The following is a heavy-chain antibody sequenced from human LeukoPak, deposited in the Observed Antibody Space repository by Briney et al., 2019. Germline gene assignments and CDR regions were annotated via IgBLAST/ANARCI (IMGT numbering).Heavy chain of an antibody. CDR2: LNPNSGNT. V-gene: IGHV1-8*01. Sequence: ASVKVSFKGSGYTFTSCDSNWLRQATGQGLERMGWLNPNSGNTGYAQKFQGTVTMTRNTSISTAYMELSSLRSEDTAVYYCARGGIVVVPAAIQYYYYYGMDVWGQGTTVTVSS. D-gene: IGHD2-2*01. J-gene: IGHJ6*02. CDR1: GYTFTSCD. CDR3: ARGGIVVVPAAIQYYYYYGMDV.